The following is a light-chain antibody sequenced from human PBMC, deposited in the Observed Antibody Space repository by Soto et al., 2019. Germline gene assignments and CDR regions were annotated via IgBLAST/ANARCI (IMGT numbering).Light chain of an antibody. CDR3: QQSYSSPPT. CDR2: AAS. V-gene: IGKV1-39*01. Sequence: DIQMTQSPSSLSASVGDRVTITCRASQSISNYLNWYQHKPGKAPNLLIYAASTLQSGVPSRFSGSRSGTDFTLTINHLQPEDFASYYCQQSYSSPPTFGQGTKLEIK. CDR1: QSISNY. J-gene: IGKJ2*01.